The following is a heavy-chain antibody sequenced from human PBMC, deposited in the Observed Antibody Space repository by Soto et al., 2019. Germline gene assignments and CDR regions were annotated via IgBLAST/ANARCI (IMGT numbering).Heavy chain of an antibody. Sequence: PSETLSLTCSVSGDSLTSSRYYWGWIRQPPGRGLEWIGAISYGGSVYYNPSLNSRVTTSVDTSKSQFSLKLTSVTAADTAIYYCARQIRKGTTMRGVDYWGQGILVTAPQ. V-gene: IGHV4-39*01. CDR1: GDSLTSSRYY. J-gene: IGHJ4*02. D-gene: IGHD4-4*01. CDR3: ARQIRKGTTMRGVDY. CDR2: ISYGGSV.